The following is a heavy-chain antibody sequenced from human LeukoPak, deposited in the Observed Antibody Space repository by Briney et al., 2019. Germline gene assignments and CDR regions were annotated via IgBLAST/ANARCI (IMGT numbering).Heavy chain of an antibody. CDR2: IYPGDSDT. J-gene: IGHJ3*02. CDR3: ASPKTIGYCSSTSCYRDAFDI. V-gene: IGHV5-51*01. Sequence: GESLKISCKGSGYSFTSYWIGWVRQMPGKGLEWMGIIYPGDSDTRYSPSFQGQVTISADKSISTAYLQWSSLKASDTAMYYCASPKTIGYCSSTSCYRDAFDIWGQGTMVTVSS. CDR1: GYSFTSYW. D-gene: IGHD2-2*01.